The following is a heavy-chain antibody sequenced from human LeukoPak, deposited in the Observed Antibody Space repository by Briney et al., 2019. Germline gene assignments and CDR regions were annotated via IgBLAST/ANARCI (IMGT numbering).Heavy chain of an antibody. D-gene: IGHD2-15*01. CDR2: INPNSGGT. CDR3: ARVGCSGGSCYTDFDY. Sequence: ASVTVSCKASGYTFTDYYMHWVRQAPGQGLEWMGWINPNSGGTNYAQKFQGRVTMTRDTSISTAYMELSRLRSDDTAVYYCARVGCSGGSCYTDFDYWGQGTLVTVSS. CDR1: GYTFTDYY. V-gene: IGHV1-2*02. J-gene: IGHJ4*02.